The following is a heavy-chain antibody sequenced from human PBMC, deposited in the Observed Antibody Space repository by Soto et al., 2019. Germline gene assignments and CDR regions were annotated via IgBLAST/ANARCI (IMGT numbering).Heavy chain of an antibody. V-gene: IGHV1-2*04. J-gene: IGHJ4*02. CDR3: ARGNGRDGYNYTFDY. Sequence: QVQLVQSGAEVKKPGASVKVSCKASGYTFTGYYMHWVRQAPGQGLEWMGWINPNSGGTNYAQKFQGWVTMTRDTSISTAYMELCRLRFDDTAVYYCARGNGRDGYNYTFDYCVQGTLVTVSS. CDR1: GYTFTGYY. CDR2: INPNSGGT. D-gene: IGHD5-12*01.